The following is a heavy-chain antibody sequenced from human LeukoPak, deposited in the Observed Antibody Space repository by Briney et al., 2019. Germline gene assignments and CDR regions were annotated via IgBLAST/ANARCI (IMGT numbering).Heavy chain of an antibody. J-gene: IGHJ3*02. V-gene: IGHV3-72*01. D-gene: IGHD1-26*01. CDR3: ASPVGATTVRAFDI. CDR1: GFIFSDHY. CDR2: TRNEANIYTT. Sequence: GGSLRLSCAASGFIFSDHYMDWVRQAPRKGLEWVGRTRNEANIYTTKYAASVKGRFTISRDDSKNSLYLQMNSLKTEDTAVYYCASPVGATTVRAFDIWGQGTMVTVSS.